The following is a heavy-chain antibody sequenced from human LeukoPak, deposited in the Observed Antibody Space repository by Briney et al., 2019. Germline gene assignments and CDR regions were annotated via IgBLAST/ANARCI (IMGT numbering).Heavy chain of an antibody. CDR1: GYTFSSYG. J-gene: IGHJ4*02. CDR2: ISGNNGNT. Sequence: ASVTVSCTASGYTFSSYGISWVRQAPGQGLEWMGWISGNNGNTNYAQKVQGRVTMTTDTSTSTAYMELRSLRSDDTAVYYCARGRAAGTFWLDYWGQGTLVTVSS. D-gene: IGHD6-13*01. CDR3: ARGRAAGTFWLDY. V-gene: IGHV1-18*01.